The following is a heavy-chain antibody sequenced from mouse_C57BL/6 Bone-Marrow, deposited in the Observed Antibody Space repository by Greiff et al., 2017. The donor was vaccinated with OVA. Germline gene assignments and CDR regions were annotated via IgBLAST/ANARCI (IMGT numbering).Heavy chain of an antibody. CDR3: AREIFITTVVDYFDY. D-gene: IGHD1-1*01. V-gene: IGHV1-53*01. CDR1: GYTFTSYW. Sequence: QVQLQQPGTELVKPGASVKLSCKASGYTFTSYWMHWVKQRPGQGLEWIGNINPSNGGTNYNEKFKSKATLTVDKSSSTAYMQLSSLTSEDSAVYFCAREIFITTVVDYFDYWGQGTTLTVSS. J-gene: IGHJ2*01. CDR2: INPSNGGT.